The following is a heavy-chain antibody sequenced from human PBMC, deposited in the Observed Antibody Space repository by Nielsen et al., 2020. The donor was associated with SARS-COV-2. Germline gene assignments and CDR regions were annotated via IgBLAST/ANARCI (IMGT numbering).Heavy chain of an antibody. J-gene: IGHJ4*02. D-gene: IGHD4-17*01. CDR1: GGAISSYY. CDR3: ARGTTHDYFDY. V-gene: IGHV4-59*01. Sequence: SETLSLTCTVSGGAISSYYWSWIRQPPGKGLEWIGNMYYSGNTNYNPSLKSRVTISVDTSKNQPSLKLSSVTAADTAVYYCARGTTHDYFDYWGQGTLVTVSS. CDR2: MYYSGNT.